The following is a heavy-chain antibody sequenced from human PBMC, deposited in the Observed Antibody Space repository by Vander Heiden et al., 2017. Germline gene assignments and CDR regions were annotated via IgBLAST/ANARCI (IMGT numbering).Heavy chain of an antibody. CDR1: AFTFSDYY. CDR2: ISSSGSTI. Sequence: QVQLVESGGGLVKPGGSLRLSCAASAFTFSDYYMSCIRQAPGKGLEWVAYISSSGSTIYYADSVKGRFTISRDNAKNSLYLQMNSLRAEDTAVYYCARVVGATTPDWYFDLWGRGTLVTVSS. D-gene: IGHD1-26*01. V-gene: IGHV3-11*01. J-gene: IGHJ2*01. CDR3: ARVVGATTPDWYFDL.